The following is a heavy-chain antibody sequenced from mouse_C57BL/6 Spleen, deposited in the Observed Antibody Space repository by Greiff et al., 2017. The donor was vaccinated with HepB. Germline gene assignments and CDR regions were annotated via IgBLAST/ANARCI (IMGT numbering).Heavy chain of an antibody. D-gene: IGHD3-2*02. CDR1: GYTFTSYW. J-gene: IGHJ4*01. Sequence: QVHVKQSGAELAKPGASVKLSCKASGYTFTSYWMHWVKQRPGQGLEWIGYINPSSGYTKYNQKFKDKATLTADKSSSTAYMQLSSLTYEDSAVYYCARGTAQAYAMDYWGQGTSVTVSS. CDR2: INPSSGYT. V-gene: IGHV1-7*01. CDR3: ARGTAQAYAMDY.